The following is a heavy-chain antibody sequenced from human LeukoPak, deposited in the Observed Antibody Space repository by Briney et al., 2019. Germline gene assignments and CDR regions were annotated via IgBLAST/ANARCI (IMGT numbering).Heavy chain of an antibody. CDR2: INHSGST. J-gene: IGHJ4*02. CDR3: ARDLSGSYLDY. D-gene: IGHD1-26*01. Sequence: SETLSLTCAVYGGSFSGYYWSWIRQPPGKGLEWIGEINHSGSTNYNPSLKSRVTISVDTSKNQFSLKLSSVTAADTAVYYCARDLSGSYLDYWGQGTPVTVSS. CDR1: GGSFSGYY. V-gene: IGHV4-34*01.